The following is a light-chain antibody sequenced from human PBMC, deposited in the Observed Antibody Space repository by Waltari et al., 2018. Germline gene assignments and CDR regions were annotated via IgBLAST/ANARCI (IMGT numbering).Light chain of an antibody. Sequence: DIQMTQSPSFVSASVGDTVTISFRASQDISNWLAWFQQKPGKAPKLLLFGATTLQSGVPSRFSGTGSGTDFTLTISSLQPEDFATYYCQQANTFPRTVGGGTRVESK. V-gene: IGKV1-12*01. J-gene: IGKJ4*01. CDR2: GAT. CDR1: QDISNW. CDR3: QQANTFPRT.